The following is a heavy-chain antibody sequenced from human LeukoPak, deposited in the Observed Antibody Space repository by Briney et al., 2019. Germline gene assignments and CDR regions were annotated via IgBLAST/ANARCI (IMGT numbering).Heavy chain of an antibody. CDR2: ISGSGGST. Sequence: GGSLRLSCAASGFTFSSYAMSWVRQAPGKGLEWVSAISGSGGSTYYADSVKGRFTISRDDSKNTLYLQMNSLKTEDTAVYYCTTDLGSGSYFRLRYWGQGTLVTVSS. J-gene: IGHJ4*02. CDR1: GFTFSSYA. D-gene: IGHD3-10*01. CDR3: TTDLGSGSYFRLRY. V-gene: IGHV3-23*01.